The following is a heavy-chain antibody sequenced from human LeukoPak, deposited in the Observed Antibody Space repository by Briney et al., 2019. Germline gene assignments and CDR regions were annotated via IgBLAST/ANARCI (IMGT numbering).Heavy chain of an antibody. V-gene: IGHV1-18*01. CDR3: ARDERNHHDSSGYYTRAGVDY. Sequence: GASVKVSCKASGYIFTSYGISWVRQAPGQGREWMGWISAYNDNTNYAQNLQGRVTMTTDTSTSTAYMELRSLRSDDTAVYYCARDERNHHDSSGYYTRAGVDYWGQGTLVTVSS. CDR2: ISAYNDNT. D-gene: IGHD3-22*01. J-gene: IGHJ4*02. CDR1: GYIFTSYG.